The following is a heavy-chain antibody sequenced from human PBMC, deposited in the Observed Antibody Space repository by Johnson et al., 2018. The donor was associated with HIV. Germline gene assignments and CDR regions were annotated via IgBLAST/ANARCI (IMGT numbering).Heavy chain of an antibody. CDR2: ISYDGSNK. CDR3: ARAPGYSRAFDI. Sequence: QEQLVESGGGVVQPGRSLRLSCAGSGFTFSSYPMHWVRQPPGKGLEWVAVISYDGSNKYYADSVKGRFTISRDNSKNTLYLQMNRLRAEDTAVYYCARAPGYSRAFDIWGQGTMVTVSS. D-gene: IGHD5-18*01. CDR1: GFTFSSYP. J-gene: IGHJ3*02. V-gene: IGHV3-30*14.